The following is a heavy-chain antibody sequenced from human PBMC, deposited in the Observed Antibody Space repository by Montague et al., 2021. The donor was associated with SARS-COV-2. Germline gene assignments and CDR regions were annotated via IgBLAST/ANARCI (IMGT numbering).Heavy chain of an antibody. V-gene: IGHV3-21*01. J-gene: IGHJ4*02. Sequence: SLSLSCSASGFTFSSYSMNWVRQAPGKGLEWVSSISSSSSYIYYADSVKGRFTISRDNAKNTLYLQMNSLRTEDTAVYYCARDRSWLILGELDYWGQGTLVTVSS. D-gene: IGHD6-19*01. CDR2: ISSSSSYI. CDR3: ARDRSWLILGELDY. CDR1: GFTFSSYS.